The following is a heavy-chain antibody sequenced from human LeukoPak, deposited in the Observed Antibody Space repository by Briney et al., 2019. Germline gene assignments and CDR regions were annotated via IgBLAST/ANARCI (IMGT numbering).Heavy chain of an antibody. V-gene: IGHV1-24*01. CDR2: FDPEDGET. D-gene: IGHD6-19*01. Sequence: ASVKVSCKVSGYTLTELSMHWVRQAPGKGLEWMGGFDPEDGETNYAQKFQGRVTITTDESTSTAYMELSSLRSEDTAVYYCARDPPDSYSSGWYYFDYWGQGTLVTVSS. CDR1: GYTLTELS. CDR3: ARDPPDSYSSGWYYFDY. J-gene: IGHJ4*02.